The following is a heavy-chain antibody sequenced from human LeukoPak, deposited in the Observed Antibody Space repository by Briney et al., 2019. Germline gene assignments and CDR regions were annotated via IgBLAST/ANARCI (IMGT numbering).Heavy chain of an antibody. Sequence: GGSLRLSCAASGFTFSSYAMSWVRQAPGKGLEWVSAISGSGGSTYYADSMKGRFTISRDNSKNTLYLQMNSLRAEDTAVYYCAKDTYGSGSPDYWGQGTMVTVSS. CDR2: ISGSGGST. V-gene: IGHV3-23*01. CDR1: GFTFSSYA. D-gene: IGHD3-10*01. J-gene: IGHJ4*02. CDR3: AKDTYGSGSPDY.